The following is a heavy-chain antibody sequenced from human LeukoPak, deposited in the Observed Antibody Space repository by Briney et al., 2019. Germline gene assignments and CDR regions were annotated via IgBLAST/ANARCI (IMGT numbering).Heavy chain of an antibody. CDR2: IYTSGST. J-gene: IGHJ3*02. V-gene: IGHV4-61*02. D-gene: IGHD5-18*01. CDR1: GGSISSGSYY. Sequence: SETLSLTCTVSGGSISSGSYYWSWIRQPAGKGLEWIGRIYTSGSTNYNPSLKSRVTISVDTSKNQFSLKLSSVTAADAAVYYCARGEYSYGYAVAFDIWGQGTMVTVSS. CDR3: ARGEYSYGYAVAFDI.